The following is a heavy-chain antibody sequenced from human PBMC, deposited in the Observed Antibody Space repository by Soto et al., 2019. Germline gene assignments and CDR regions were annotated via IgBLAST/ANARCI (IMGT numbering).Heavy chain of an antibody. V-gene: IGHV1-3*01. J-gene: IGHJ6*03. CDR2: INAGSGNT. CDR1: GYTFTSYA. CDR3: ARRRSYYYMDV. Sequence: ASVKVSCKASGYTFTSYAMHWVRQAPGQRLEWMGWINAGSGNTSYAQKFQGRVTMTRNTSVSTAYMELGSLRSEDTAVYYCARRRSYYYMDVWGKGTTVTVSS.